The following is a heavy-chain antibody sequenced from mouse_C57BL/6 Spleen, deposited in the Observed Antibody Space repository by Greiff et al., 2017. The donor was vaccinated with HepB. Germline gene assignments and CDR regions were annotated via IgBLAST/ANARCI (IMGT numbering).Heavy chain of an antibody. D-gene: IGHD1-1*01. CDR1: GYTFTSYW. Sequence: QVQLQQPGAELVRPGTSVKLSCKASGYTFTSYWMHWVKQRPGQGLEWIGVIDPSDSYTNYNQKFKGKATLTVDKSSSTAYMQLSSLTSEDSAVYYCARSEVAPAFDYWGQGTTLTVSS. CDR3: ARSEVAPAFDY. J-gene: IGHJ2*01. CDR2: IDPSDSYT. V-gene: IGHV1-59*01.